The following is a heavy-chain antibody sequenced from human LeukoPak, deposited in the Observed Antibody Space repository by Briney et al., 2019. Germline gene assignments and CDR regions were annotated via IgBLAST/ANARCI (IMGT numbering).Heavy chain of an antibody. V-gene: IGHV3-7*01. Sequence: GGSLRLSCAASGFTFSTYWMSWVRQAPGQGLEWVANIKQDGSEKYYVASVKGRFTISRDNAKNSLYLQMNSLRAEDTAMYYCARDSAGNDYWGQGTLVTVSS. CDR2: IKQDGSEK. CDR1: GFTFSTYW. D-gene: IGHD6-13*01. J-gene: IGHJ4*02. CDR3: ARDSAGNDY.